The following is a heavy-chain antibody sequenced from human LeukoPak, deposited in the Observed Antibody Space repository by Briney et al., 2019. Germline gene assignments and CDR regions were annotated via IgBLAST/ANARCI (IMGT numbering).Heavy chain of an antibody. D-gene: IGHD3-22*01. V-gene: IGHV4-59*01. CDR3: ARQRFDYYDSSGYYYGFGY. CDR1: GGSISSYY. Sequence: PSETLSLTCTVSGGSISSYYWSWIRQPPGKGLEWIGYIYYSGSTNYNPSLKSRVTISVDTSKNQFSLKLSSVTAADTAVYYCARQRFDYYDSSGYYYGFGYWGQGTLVTVSS. CDR2: IYYSGST. J-gene: IGHJ4*02.